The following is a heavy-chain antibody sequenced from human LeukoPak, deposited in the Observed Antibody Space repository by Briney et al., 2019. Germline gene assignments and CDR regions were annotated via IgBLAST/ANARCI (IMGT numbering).Heavy chain of an antibody. CDR2: IYSGGIT. CDR3: ARDLYYYDSSGYHIRHQYGGGFDY. Sequence: GGSLRLSCAASGFTVSDNYMSWVRQAPGKGLEWVSVIYSGGITYYADSVKGRFTISRDNSKNTLYLQMNSLRAEDTAVCYCARDLYYYDSSGYHIRHQYGGGFDYWGRGTLVTVSS. CDR1: GFTVSDNY. J-gene: IGHJ4*02. D-gene: IGHD3-22*01. V-gene: IGHV3-66*01.